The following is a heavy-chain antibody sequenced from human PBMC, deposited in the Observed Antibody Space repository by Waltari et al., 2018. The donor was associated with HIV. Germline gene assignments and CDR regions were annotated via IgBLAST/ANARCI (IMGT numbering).Heavy chain of an antibody. CDR3: ARDSVPSFDYGDYYYYGMDV. J-gene: IGHJ6*01. Sequence: QVQLQQWGAGLLRPSETLSLTCAVYGGSFSGYYWSWLRQAPGKGLEWIGEIHHSGSSNCNPSLRSRVTISVDTAKNQFSLRVRSVTAADTAVYYCARDSVPSFDYGDYYYYGMDVWSRGTTVTVSS. CDR2: IHHSGSS. CDR1: GGSFSGYY. D-gene: IGHD4-17*01. V-gene: IGHV4-34*01.